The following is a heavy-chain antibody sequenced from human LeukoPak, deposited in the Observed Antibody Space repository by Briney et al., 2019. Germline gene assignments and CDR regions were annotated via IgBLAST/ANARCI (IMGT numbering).Heavy chain of an antibody. CDR1: GFTFSSYA. D-gene: IGHD4-23*01. CDR3: ARAPRRWLDY. Sequence: GRSLRLSCAASGFTFSSYAMHWVRQAPGKGLEWVAVISYDGSNKYYADSVKGRFTISRDNSKNTLYLQMNSLRAEDTAVYYCARAPRRWLDYWSQGTLVTAYS. CDR2: ISYDGSNK. J-gene: IGHJ4*02. V-gene: IGHV3-30*04.